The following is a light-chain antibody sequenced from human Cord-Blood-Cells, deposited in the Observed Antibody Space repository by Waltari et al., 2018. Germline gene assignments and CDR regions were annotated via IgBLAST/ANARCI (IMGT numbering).Light chain of an antibody. J-gene: IGKJ1*01. CDR1: QSISSR. Sequence: DIQMTQSPSTLSASVGDRVTITCRASQSISSRLAWYQQKPGKAPKLLIYKASSLESGVPSRFSGSGSGTEFTLTISSLQPDEFATYYCQQYNSYRTFGQGTKVEIK. CDR3: QQYNSYRT. CDR2: KAS. V-gene: IGKV1-5*03.